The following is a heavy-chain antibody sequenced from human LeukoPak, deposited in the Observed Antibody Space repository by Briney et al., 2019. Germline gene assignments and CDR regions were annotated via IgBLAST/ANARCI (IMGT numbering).Heavy chain of an antibody. Sequence: PGGSLRLSCAASGFFFNTYWMHWVRQAPGKGLVWVSRINSDGSKTSHADSVKGRFTISRDNAKNTLYLQMNGLRADDTAVYYCAREGSLEYYFDYWGRGTLVTVSS. J-gene: IGHJ4*02. CDR1: GFFFNTYW. D-gene: IGHD3-10*01. CDR3: AREGSLEYYFDY. CDR2: INSDGSKT. V-gene: IGHV3-74*01.